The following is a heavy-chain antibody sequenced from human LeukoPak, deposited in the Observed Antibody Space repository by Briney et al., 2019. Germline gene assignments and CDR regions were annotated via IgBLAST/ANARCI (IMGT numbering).Heavy chain of an antibody. J-gene: IGHJ4*02. CDR3: AREGGLTEGGFDY. D-gene: IGHD1-14*01. Sequence: GGSLRLSCAASGFTVSNSYMSWVRQAPGKGLEWVSVIYTGRLSYYTDSVKGRFTISRDKSNSTLYLQMNSLRDEDTAVYYCAREGGLTEGGFDYWGQGTLVTVS. CDR2: IYTGRLS. V-gene: IGHV3-53*01. CDR1: GFTVSNSY.